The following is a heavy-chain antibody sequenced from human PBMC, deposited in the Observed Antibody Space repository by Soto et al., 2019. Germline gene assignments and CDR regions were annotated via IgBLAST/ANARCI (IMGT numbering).Heavy chain of an antibody. V-gene: IGHV4-38-2*02. Sequence: SETLSLTCAVSGYSISSGYYWGWIRQPPGKGLEWIGSIYHSGSTYYNPSLKSRVTISVDTSKNQFSLKLSSVTAADTAVYYCARDKGYYDILTSRYWGQGTLVTVSS. CDR1: GYSISSGYY. J-gene: IGHJ4*02. D-gene: IGHD3-9*01. CDR3: ARDKGYYDILTSRY. CDR2: IYHSGST.